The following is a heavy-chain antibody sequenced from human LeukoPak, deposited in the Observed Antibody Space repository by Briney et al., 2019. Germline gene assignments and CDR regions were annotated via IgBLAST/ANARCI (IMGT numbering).Heavy chain of an antibody. D-gene: IGHD3-3*01. Sequence: PSETLSLTCTVSGGSISSYYWSWIRQPPGKGLEWIGYIYYSGSTNYNPSLKSRVTISVDTSKNQFSLKLSSVTAADTAVYYCARGPTSGYDFWSGLDFDIWGQGTMVTVSS. CDR2: IYYSGST. J-gene: IGHJ3*02. CDR1: GGSISSYY. V-gene: IGHV4-59*01. CDR3: ARGPTSGYDFWSGLDFDI.